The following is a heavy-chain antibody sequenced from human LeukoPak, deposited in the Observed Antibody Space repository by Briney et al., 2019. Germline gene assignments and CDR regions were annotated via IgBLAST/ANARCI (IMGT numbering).Heavy chain of an antibody. CDR3: AKALAMVRGVIMDYFDY. J-gene: IGHJ4*02. CDR1: GFTFSSYA. Sequence: GGSLRLSCAASGFTFSSYAMHWVRQAPGKGLEWVAVISYDGSNKYYADSVKGRFTISRDNSKNTLYLQMNSLRAEDTAVYYCAKALAMVRGVIMDYFDYWGQGTLVTVSS. V-gene: IGHV3-30-3*01. CDR2: ISYDGSNK. D-gene: IGHD3-10*01.